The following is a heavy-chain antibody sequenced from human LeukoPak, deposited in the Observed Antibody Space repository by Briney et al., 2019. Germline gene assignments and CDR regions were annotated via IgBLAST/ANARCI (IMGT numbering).Heavy chain of an antibody. CDR2: ISYDGSNK. D-gene: IGHD3-22*01. V-gene: IGHV3-30*18. Sequence: GRSLRLSCAASGFTFSSYGMHWVRQAPGKGLEWVAVISYDGSNKYYADSVKGRFTISRDNSKNTLYLQMNSLRAEDTAVYYCAKTSPSSGYLYYFDYWGQGTLVTVSS. CDR1: GFTFSSYG. CDR3: AKTSPSSGYLYYFDY. J-gene: IGHJ4*02.